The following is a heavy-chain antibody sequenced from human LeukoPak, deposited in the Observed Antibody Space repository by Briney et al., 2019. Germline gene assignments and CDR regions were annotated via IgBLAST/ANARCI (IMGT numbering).Heavy chain of an antibody. CDR2: INSDGSIT. D-gene: IGHD6-19*01. J-gene: IGHJ4*02. CDR3: ARDNSGFDQ. CDR1: GFTFSNYW. Sequence: PGGSLRLSCAASGFTFSNYWMHGVRQAPGKGLVWVSRINSDGSITSYADSVKGRFTISRDNAKNTLSLQMNSLRAEDTAVYYCARDNSGFDQWGQGTLVTVSS. V-gene: IGHV3-74*01.